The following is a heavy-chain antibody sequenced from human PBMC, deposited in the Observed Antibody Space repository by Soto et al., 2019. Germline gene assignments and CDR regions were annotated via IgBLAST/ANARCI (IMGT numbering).Heavy chain of an antibody. V-gene: IGHV1-3*01. D-gene: IGHD3-3*01. CDR3: ARTSGYYFYDC. CDR2: INAGNGNT. Sequence: QVQIMQSGAEVKKPGASVKVSCKTSGYTFTSYAMHWVRQAPGQRLEWMGWINAGNGNTKYSQKFQGRVTITRDTAASTAYMELSRLRSEDTAVYYCARTSGYYFYDCWGEGTLVSGS. CDR1: GYTFTSYA. J-gene: IGHJ4*02.